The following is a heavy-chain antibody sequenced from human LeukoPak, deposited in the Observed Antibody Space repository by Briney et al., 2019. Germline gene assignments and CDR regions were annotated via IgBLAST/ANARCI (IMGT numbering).Heavy chain of an antibody. CDR2: INHSGST. Sequence: SETLSLTCAVYGGSFSGYYWSWLRQPPGKGLEWIGEINHSGSTSYNPSLKSRVTISVDTSKNQFSLKLSSVTAADTAVYYCAREPLSSNAADYWGQGTLVTVSS. CDR3: AREPLSSNAADY. CDR1: GGSFSGYY. J-gene: IGHJ4*02. V-gene: IGHV4-34*01. D-gene: IGHD4-11*01.